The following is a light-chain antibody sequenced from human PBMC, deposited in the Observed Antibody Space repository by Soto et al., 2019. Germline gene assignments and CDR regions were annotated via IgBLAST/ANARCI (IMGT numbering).Light chain of an antibody. J-gene: IGKJ1*01. V-gene: IGKV3-20*01. CDR2: GAS. Sequence: EIVLTQSPGTLSLSPGERATLSCRASQSVSSSYLAWYQQKPGQAPRLLIYGASSRATDIPDRFSGSGSGTEFPLTISRLEPEDSAVYYCQQYGSSRTFGQGTKVDIK. CDR3: QQYGSSRT. CDR1: QSVSSSY.